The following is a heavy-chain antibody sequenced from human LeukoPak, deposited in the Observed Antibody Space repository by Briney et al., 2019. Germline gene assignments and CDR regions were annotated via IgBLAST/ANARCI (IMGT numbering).Heavy chain of an antibody. J-gene: IGHJ4*02. CDR2: IRSKAYGGTT. D-gene: IGHD6-19*01. CDR1: GFSFGDYA. V-gene: IGHV3-49*04. Sequence: GGSLRLSCTASGFSFGDYAMSWVRQAPGKGLEWVGFIRSKAYGGTTEYATSVKGRFTISRDDSKSIAYLQMNSLKTEDTAVYYCTRDSIAVAGTGYYFDYWGQGTLVTVSS. CDR3: TRDSIAVAGTGYYFDY.